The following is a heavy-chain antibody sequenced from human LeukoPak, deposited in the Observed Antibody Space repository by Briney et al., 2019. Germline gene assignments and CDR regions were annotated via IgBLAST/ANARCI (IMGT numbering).Heavy chain of an antibody. CDR2: IIDSGDNT. V-gene: IGHV3-23*01. CDR1: GFTFSSYA. Sequence: PGGSLRLSCEASGFTFSSYAMSWVRQAPGKGLEWVSGIIDSGDNTYYANSVKGRFTISRDNSKNTLYLQINSLRAEDTAVYYCAKLGGQEVYNYYVGVWGKGTTVAVSS. D-gene: IGHD3-16*01. J-gene: IGHJ6*03. CDR3: AKLGGQEVYNYYVGV.